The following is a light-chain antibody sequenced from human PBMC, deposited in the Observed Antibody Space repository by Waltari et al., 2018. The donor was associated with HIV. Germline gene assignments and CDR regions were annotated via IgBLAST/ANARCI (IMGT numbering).Light chain of an antibody. CDR3: QQTSSFPLT. J-gene: IGKJ4*01. CDR2: AAS. CDR1: QSIGRS. Sequence: DIQMTQSPSSVSASVGDRVTITCRASQSIGRSLVWYQQTPGKAPKLLIYAASTLQGGVPSRFSGSGSGTSFTLTISSLQPEDFATYYCQQTSSFPLTFGGGTTVEIK. V-gene: IGKV1-12*01.